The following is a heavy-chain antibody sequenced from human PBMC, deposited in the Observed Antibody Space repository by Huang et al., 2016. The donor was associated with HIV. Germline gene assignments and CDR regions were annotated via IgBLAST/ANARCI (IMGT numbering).Heavy chain of an antibody. J-gene: IGHJ1*01. CDR3: ALKGDSSGWEYFRH. CDR2: IWYDGSKK. CDR1: GFTFSSYG. V-gene: IGHV3-33*08. Sequence: QVQLVESGGGVVQPGRSLRLSCAASGFTFSSYGMHWVRQASGKGMEWVEVIWYDGSKKYYADSVKGRFTISRDNSKNTLYLQMNSLKTEDTAVYYCALKGDSSGWEYFRHWGQGTLVTVSS. D-gene: IGHD6-19*01.